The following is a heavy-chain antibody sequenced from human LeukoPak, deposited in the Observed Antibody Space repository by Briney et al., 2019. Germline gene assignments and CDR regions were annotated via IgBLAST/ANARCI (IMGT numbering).Heavy chain of an antibody. CDR2: IHPGGST. CDR1: GGSFSHYY. D-gene: IGHD5-24*01. Sequence: SETLSLTCGFHGGSFSHYYRTWIRQPPGKGLEWIGEIHPGGSTNYNPSFKSRVTISLDTSKNQLSLKLTSVTAADTAVYYCARGEDRYKQGYWGQGTLVTVSS. CDR3: ARGEDRYKQGY. J-gene: IGHJ4*02. V-gene: IGHV4-34*01.